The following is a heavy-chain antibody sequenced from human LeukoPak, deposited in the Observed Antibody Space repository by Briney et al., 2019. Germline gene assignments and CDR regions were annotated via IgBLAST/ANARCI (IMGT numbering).Heavy chain of an antibody. Sequence: GGSLRLSCAASGFTFSSYEMNWVRQAPGKGLEWVSYISSSGSLIYYADSVKGRFTISRDNAKNSLYLQMNSLRAGDTAFYYCARVPKGSHVVVPATLEASWYFDLWGRGTLVTVSS. J-gene: IGHJ2*01. D-gene: IGHD2-2*01. V-gene: IGHV3-48*03. CDR1: GFTFSSYE. CDR2: ISSSGSLI. CDR3: ARVPKGSHVVVPATLEASWYFDL.